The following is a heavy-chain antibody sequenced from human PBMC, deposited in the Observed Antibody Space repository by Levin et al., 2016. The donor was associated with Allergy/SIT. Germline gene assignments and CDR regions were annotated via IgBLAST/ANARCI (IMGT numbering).Heavy chain of an antibody. CDR2: IYYSGST. J-gene: IGHJ3*02. V-gene: IGHV4-39*01. CDR3: ARHRPSGWYQSDAFDI. Sequence: SETLSLTCTVSGGSISSSSYYWGWIRQPPGKGLEWIGSIYYSGSTYYNPSLKSRVTISVDTSKNQFSLKLSSVTAADTAVYYCARHRPSGWYQSDAFDIWGQGTMVTVSS. CDR1: GGSISSSSYY. D-gene: IGHD6-19*01.